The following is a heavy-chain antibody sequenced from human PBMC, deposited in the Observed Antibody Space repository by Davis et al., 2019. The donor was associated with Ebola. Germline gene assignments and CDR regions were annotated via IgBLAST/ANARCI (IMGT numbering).Heavy chain of an antibody. J-gene: IGHJ3*02. Sequence: PSETLSLTCAVYGGSFSGYYWSWIRQPPGKGLEWIGEINHSGSTNYNPSLKSRVTISVDTSKNQFSLKLSSVTAADTAVYYCARGIEEAVAGIRGDAFDIWGQGTMVTVSS. D-gene: IGHD6-19*01. CDR3: ARGIEEAVAGIRGDAFDI. CDR2: INHSGST. CDR1: GGSFSGYY. V-gene: IGHV4-34*01.